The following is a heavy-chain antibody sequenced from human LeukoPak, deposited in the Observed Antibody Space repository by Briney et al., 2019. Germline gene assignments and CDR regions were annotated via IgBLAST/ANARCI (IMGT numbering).Heavy chain of an antibody. CDR3: ARDGSGGGSWGWFDP. CDR1: GGSINSAY. Sequence: SETLSLTCTVSGGSINSAYWSWIRQPPGKGLEWLGNIYYSGSANYNPSLKSRVTISVDTSKNHFSLKLNSVTAADTAVYYCARDGSGGGSWGWFDPWGQGTLVTVSS. CDR2: IYYSGSA. J-gene: IGHJ5*02. V-gene: IGHV4-59*01. D-gene: IGHD2-15*01.